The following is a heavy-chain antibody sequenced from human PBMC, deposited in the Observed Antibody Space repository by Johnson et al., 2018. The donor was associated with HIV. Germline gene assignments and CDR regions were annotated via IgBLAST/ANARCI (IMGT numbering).Heavy chain of an antibody. V-gene: IGHV3-30*02. CDR2: IRYDGSNK. D-gene: IGHD3-9*01. Sequence: QVQLVESGGCVVQPGGSLRLSCAASGFTFSSYGMHWVRQAPGKGLEWVAFIRYDGSNKYYADSVKGRFTISRDNSKNSLYLQMNSLKTEDTAVYYCARGGYYDILTGYYALAAFDIWGQGTMVTVSS. CDR1: GFTFSSYG. CDR3: ARGGYYDILTGYYALAAFDI. J-gene: IGHJ3*02.